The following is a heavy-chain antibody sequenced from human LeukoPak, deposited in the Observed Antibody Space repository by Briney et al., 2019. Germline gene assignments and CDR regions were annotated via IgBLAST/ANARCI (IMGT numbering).Heavy chain of an antibody. CDR3: ARLLGDRWFDQYYESSGQRYYFDN. V-gene: IGHV1-2*02. CDR1: ENIFTDYY. J-gene: IGHJ4*02. D-gene: IGHD3-22*01. CDR2: INPNSGGT. Sequence: ASVKVSCKASENIFTDYYMSWVRQAPGQGLEWMGWINPNSGGTKYAQKFQGRVTMTSDTSINTAYMELSRLRSDDTAVYYCARLLGDRWFDQYYESSGQRYYFDNWGQGTLVTVSS.